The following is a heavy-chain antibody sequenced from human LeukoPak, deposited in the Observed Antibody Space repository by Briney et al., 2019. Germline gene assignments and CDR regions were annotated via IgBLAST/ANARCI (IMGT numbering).Heavy chain of an antibody. CDR3: TTEAWLPHDY. CDR2: IKSKNDGGTT. D-gene: IGHD6-19*01. V-gene: IGHV3-15*01. Sequence: PGGSLRLSCAASGFTFSNAWMSWVRQAPGKGLEWVGRIKSKNDGGTTDYAAPVKGRFTISRDDSKNTLYLKMNSLKTEDTAVYYCTTEAWLPHDYWGQGTLVTVSS. J-gene: IGHJ4*02. CDR1: GFTFSNAW.